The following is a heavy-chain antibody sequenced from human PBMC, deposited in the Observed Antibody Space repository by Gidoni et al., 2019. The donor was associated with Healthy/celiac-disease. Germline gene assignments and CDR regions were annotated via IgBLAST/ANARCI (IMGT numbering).Heavy chain of an antibody. J-gene: IGHJ4*02. CDR3: ARVHCSSTSCYPFDY. Sequence: EVQLVESGGGLVQPGGSLRLSCAASGFTFSRYWMSWVGQAPGKGLEWVANIKQDGSEKYYVDSVKGRFTISRDNAKNSLYLQMNSLRAEDTAVYYCARVHCSSTSCYPFDYWGQGTLVTVSS. V-gene: IGHV3-7*01. CDR1: GFTFSRYW. D-gene: IGHD2-2*01. CDR2: IKQDGSEK.